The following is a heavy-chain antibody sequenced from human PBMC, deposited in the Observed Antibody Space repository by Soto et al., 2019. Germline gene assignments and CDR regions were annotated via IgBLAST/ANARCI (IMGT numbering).Heavy chain of an antibody. V-gene: IGHV4-59*01. J-gene: IGHJ4*02. CDR2: IYYSGST. CDR3: ARALRADY. Sequence: SETLSLTCTVSGGSMTNFYWTWIRQPPGKGLEWIGYIYYSGSTNYNPSLKSRATMSVDTSKNQFSLKLTSVTAADTAVYYCARALRADYRGQGTLVTVSS. CDR1: GGSMTNFY.